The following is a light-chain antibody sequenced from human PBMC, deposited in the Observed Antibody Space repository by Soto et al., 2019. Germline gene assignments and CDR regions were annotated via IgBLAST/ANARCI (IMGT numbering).Light chain of an antibody. CDR2: DAA. J-gene: IGKJ5*01. Sequence: DIQMTQSPSTLSASVGDRVIITCRARQSISSWLAWYQQKPGKAPKLLIYDAATFESGVPSRFSGSGSGTEVPLTIDCLQPDDLETYYCQQYNTYSACGQGTRLEI. V-gene: IGKV1-5*01. CDR3: QQYNTYSA. CDR1: QSISSW.